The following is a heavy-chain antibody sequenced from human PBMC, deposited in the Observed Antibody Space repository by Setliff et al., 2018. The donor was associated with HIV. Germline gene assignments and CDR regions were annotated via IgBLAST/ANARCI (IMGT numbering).Heavy chain of an antibody. CDR3: ARDLRGFNNWFDP. CDR1: GYIFSTYG. CDR2: ISPYNGNT. V-gene: IGHV1-18*01. D-gene: IGHD3-9*01. J-gene: IGHJ5*02. Sequence: GASVKVSCKASGYIFSTYGISWVRQTPGQGLEWMGWISPYNGNTKYAQKFQGRVTMSTDTSTSTAYMEVRSLRSDDTAVYYCARDLRGFNNWFDPWGQGTLGTVSS.